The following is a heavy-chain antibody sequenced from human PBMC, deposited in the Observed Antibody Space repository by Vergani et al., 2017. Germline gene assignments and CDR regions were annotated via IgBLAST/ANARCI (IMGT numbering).Heavy chain of an antibody. CDR2: IWYDGSNK. J-gene: IGHJ4*02. CDR1: GFTFSSYG. D-gene: IGHD6-13*01. Sequence: VQLVESGGGVVKPGRSLRLSCAASGFTFSSYGMHWVRQAPGKGLEWVAVIWYDGSNKYYADSVKSRFTISRDNSKNTLYLQMNSLRAEETAVYYCARAHRRQQLVQCGFDYWGQGILVTVFS. V-gene: IGHV3-33*01. CDR3: ARAHRRQQLVQCGFDY.